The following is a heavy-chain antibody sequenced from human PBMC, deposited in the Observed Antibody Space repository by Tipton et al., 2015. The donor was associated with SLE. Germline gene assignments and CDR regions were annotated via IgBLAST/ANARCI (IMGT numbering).Heavy chain of an antibody. D-gene: IGHD6-13*01. CDR2: IYYSGST. V-gene: IGHV4-59*11. J-gene: IGHJ5*02. CDR1: GGSISSHY. Sequence: TLSLTCTVSGGSISSHYWSWIRQPPGKGLEWIGYIYYSGSTNYNPSLKSRVTISVDTSKNQFSLKLSSVTAADTAVYYCAREGSSSWYTWFDPWGQGTLVTVSS. CDR3: AREGSSSWYTWFDP.